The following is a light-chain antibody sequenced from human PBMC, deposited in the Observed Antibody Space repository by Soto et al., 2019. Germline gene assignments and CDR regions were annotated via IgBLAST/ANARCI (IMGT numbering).Light chain of an antibody. J-gene: IGKJ5*01. CDR1: QGFSSW. V-gene: IGKV1-12*01. Sequence: DIQMTQSPSSVSSSVGDRVTITCRASQGFSSWLAWSQQKPGKAPKLLIYAASSLQSGVPSRFSGSGSGTDFTRTISSLQPEDFATYYCQQANSFLRRITFGQGTRLEIK. CDR2: AAS. CDR3: QQANSFLRRIT.